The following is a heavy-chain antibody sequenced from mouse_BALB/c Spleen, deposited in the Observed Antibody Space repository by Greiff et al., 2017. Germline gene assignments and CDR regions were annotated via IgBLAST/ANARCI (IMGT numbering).Heavy chain of an antibody. CDR3: ASYGNYEDYYAMDY. CDR1: GYTFTSYW. V-gene: IGHV1-87*01. Sequence: QVHVKQSGAELARPGASVKLSCKASGYTFTSYWMQWVKQRPGQGLEWIGAIYPGDGDTRYTQKFKGKATLTADKSSSTAYMQLSSLASEDSAVYYCASYGNYEDYYAMDYWGQGTSVTVSS. CDR2: IYPGDGDT. D-gene: IGHD2-1*01. J-gene: IGHJ4*01.